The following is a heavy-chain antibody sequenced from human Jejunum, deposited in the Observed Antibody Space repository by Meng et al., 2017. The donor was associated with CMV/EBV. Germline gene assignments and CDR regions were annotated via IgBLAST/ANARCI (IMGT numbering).Heavy chain of an antibody. CDR3: ARVSGRDYGGDDY. D-gene: IGHD4-17*01. J-gene: IGHJ4*02. Sequence: VSGYSISSGYYSVWIRQPPGEGLEWIGWIFHSGSAYYSPSLRSRVTMSVDTSRNHLSLKLTSVTAADTAFYYCARVSGRDYGGDDYWGQGTLVTVSS. CDR1: GYSISSGYY. V-gene: IGHV4-38-2*02. CDR2: IFHSGSA.